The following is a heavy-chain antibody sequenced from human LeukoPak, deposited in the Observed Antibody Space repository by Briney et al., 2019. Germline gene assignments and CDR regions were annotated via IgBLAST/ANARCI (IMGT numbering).Heavy chain of an antibody. V-gene: IGHV4-59*01. J-gene: IGHJ3*02. CDR3: ARGDYGDFSNAFDI. CDR1: GGSISGYY. D-gene: IGHD4-17*01. CDR2: IYYSGST. Sequence: SETLSLTCSVSGGSISGYYWSWIRQPPGKGLEWIGYIYYSGSTNYNPSLKSRVTISVDTSKNQFSLKLSSVTAADTAVYYCARGDYGDFSNAFDIWGQGTMVTVSS.